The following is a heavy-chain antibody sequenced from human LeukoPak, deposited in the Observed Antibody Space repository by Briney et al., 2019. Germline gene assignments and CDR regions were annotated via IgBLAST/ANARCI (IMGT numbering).Heavy chain of an antibody. CDR2: ISSSSSTI. CDR3: ARFKGPEGFDY. CDR1: GFTFSSYS. Sequence: PGGSLRLSCAASGFTFSSYSMNWVRQAPGKGLEWVSYISSSSSTIYYADSVKGRFTISRDNAKNSLYPQMNSLRAEDTAVYYCARFKGPEGFDYWGQGTLVTVSS. V-gene: IGHV3-48*01. J-gene: IGHJ4*02.